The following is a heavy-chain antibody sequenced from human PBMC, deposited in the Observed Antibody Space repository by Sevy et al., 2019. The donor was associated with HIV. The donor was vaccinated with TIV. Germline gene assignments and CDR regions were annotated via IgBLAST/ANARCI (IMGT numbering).Heavy chain of an antibody. Sequence: SETLSLTCSVSGASISSSSYYWGWIRQPPGKGLEWIGSIDYSGSTYYTSALKSRGTISGDASKNQFSLKLRSVTAADTAFYYCARYLRGDFAGGFDSWGQGALVTVSS. D-gene: IGHD4-17*01. CDR1: GASISSSSYY. V-gene: IGHV4-39*01. CDR2: IDYSGST. CDR3: ARYLRGDFAGGFDS. J-gene: IGHJ5*01.